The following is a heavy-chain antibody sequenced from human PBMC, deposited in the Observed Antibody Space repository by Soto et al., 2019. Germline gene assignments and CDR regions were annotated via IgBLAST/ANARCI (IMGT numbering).Heavy chain of an antibody. CDR3: ARVGRELYYYYYMDV. CDR2: ISSSSSTI. D-gene: IGHD1-26*01. J-gene: IGHJ6*03. Sequence: VQLVESGGGLVEPGGSLRLSCAASGFTFSSYSMNWVRQAPGKGLEWVSYISSSSSTIYYADSVKGRFTISRDNAKNSLYLQMNSLRAEDTAVYYCARVGRELYYYYYMDVWGKGTTVTVSS. CDR1: GFTFSSYS. V-gene: IGHV3-48*01.